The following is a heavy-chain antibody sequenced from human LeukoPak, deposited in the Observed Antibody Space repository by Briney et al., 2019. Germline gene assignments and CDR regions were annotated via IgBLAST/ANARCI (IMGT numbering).Heavy chain of an antibody. J-gene: IGHJ4*02. Sequence: SETLSLTCTVSGGSISSSSYYWGWLRQPPGKGLEWIGSIYYSGSTYYNPSLKSRVTISVDTSKNQFSLKLSSVTAADTAVYYCARVPLGVGAQRWGQGTLVTVSS. CDR2: IYYSGST. V-gene: IGHV4-39*01. CDR3: ARVPLGVGAQR. D-gene: IGHD1-26*01. CDR1: GGSISSSSYY.